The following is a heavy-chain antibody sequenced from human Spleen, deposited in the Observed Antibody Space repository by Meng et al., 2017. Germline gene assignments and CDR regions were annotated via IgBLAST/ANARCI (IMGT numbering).Heavy chain of an antibody. J-gene: IGHJ4*02. CDR2: IDPKSGDT. CDR3: ARDEDISAAGKLFGDY. V-gene: IGHV1-2*06. Sequence: VQLVCTGVTVEKPGASVKVSCNPSRYNFPDYWLHWVRRAPGQGLEWMGRIDPKSGDTHYAQRFQGRVPMTGDTSISTAYMELSGLISDDTAMYYCARDEDISAAGKLFGDYWGQGTLVTVSS. CDR1: RYNFPDYW. D-gene: IGHD6-13*01.